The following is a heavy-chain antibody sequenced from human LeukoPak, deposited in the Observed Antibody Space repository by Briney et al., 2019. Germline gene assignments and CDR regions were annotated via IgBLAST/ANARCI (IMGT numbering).Heavy chain of an antibody. CDR2: ISSSSSYI. CDR3: ARSGSSGWYINC. J-gene: IGHJ4*02. CDR1: GFTFSSYS. V-gene: IGHV3-21*01. Sequence: GGSLRLSCAASGFTFSSYSMNWVRQAPGKGLEWVSSISSSSSYIYYADSVKGRFTISRDNAKNSLYLQMNSLRAEDTAAYYCARSGSSGWYINCWGQGTLVTVSS. D-gene: IGHD6-19*01.